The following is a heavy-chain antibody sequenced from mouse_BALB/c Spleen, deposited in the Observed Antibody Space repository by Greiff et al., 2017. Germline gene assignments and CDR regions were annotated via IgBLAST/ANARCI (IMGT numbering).Heavy chain of an antibody. V-gene: IGHV1-54*01. CDR3: ARSRYGSPYAMDY. CDR1: GYAFTNYL. Sequence: QVQLQQSGAELVRPGTSVKVSCKASGYAFTNYLIEWVKQRPGQGLEWIGVINPGSGGTNYNEKFKGKATLTADKSSSTAYMQLSSLTSDDSAVYFCARSRYGSPYAMDYWGQGTSVTVSS. CDR2: INPGSGGT. D-gene: IGHD2-10*02. J-gene: IGHJ4*01.